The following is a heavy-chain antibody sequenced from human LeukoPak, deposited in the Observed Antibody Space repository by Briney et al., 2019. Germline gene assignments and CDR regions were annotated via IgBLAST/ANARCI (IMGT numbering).Heavy chain of an antibody. CDR2: IIPMFPTP. CDR3: AGVSYYYGSGSYNNWFDP. J-gene: IGHJ5*02. CDR1: GGSFNRNA. Sequence: GASVKVSCTASGGSFNRNAVSWVRQAPGQGLEWMGGIIPMFPTPNYAQKFQDRVTITADESTTTVYMELSSLRSEDTAVYYCAGVSYYYGSGSYNNWFDPWGQGTLVTVSS. D-gene: IGHD3-10*01. V-gene: IGHV1-69*13.